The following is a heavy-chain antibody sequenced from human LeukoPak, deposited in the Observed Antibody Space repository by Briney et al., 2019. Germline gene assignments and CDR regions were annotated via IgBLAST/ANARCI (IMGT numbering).Heavy chain of an antibody. CDR3: ARGRVPGYDFWSGYMDI. D-gene: IGHD3-3*01. V-gene: IGHV1-8*03. CDR1: GYTFTSYD. Sequence: VASVKVSCKASGYTFTSYDINWVRQATGQGLEWMGWMNPNSGNTGYAQKFQGRVTITRNTSISTAYMELSSLRSEDTAVYYCARGRVPGYDFWSGYMDIWGKGTTVTVSS. J-gene: IGHJ6*04. CDR2: MNPNSGNT.